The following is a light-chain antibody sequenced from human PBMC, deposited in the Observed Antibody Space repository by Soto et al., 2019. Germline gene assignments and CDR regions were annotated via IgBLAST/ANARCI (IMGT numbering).Light chain of an antibody. J-gene: IGKJ2*01. Sequence: EIVLTQSPGTLSLSPGERATLSCRASQSVSSSYLAWYQQKPGQAPRLLIYGASSRDTGIPARFSGSGSGTDFTLTISRLEPEDFAVYYCQQYGSSPVTFGQGTKLEIK. CDR3: QQYGSSPVT. V-gene: IGKV3-20*01. CDR2: GAS. CDR1: QSVSSSY.